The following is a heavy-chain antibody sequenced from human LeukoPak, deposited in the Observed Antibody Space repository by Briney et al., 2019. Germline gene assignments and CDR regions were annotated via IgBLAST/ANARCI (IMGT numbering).Heavy chain of an antibody. CDR2: INHSGST. Sequence: SGTLSLTCAVYGGSFSGYYWSWIRQPPGKGLEWIGEINHSGSTNYNPSLKSRATMSVDTSKNQFSLKLSSVTAADTAVYYCATISATATRWGQGTLVTVSS. V-gene: IGHV4-34*01. J-gene: IGHJ4*02. CDR3: ATISATATR. CDR1: GGSFSGYY. D-gene: IGHD6-13*01.